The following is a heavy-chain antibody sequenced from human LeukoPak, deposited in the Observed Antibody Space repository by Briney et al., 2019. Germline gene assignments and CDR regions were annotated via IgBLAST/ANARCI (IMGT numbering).Heavy chain of an antibody. Sequence: GGSLRLSCAASGFTFSDYWMHWVRQAPGKGLVWVSRISSDESITTYADSVKGRFTISRDNAKNTLYLRMNSLRAEDTAVYYCARDLVGITSGYFYYWGQGTLVTVSS. J-gene: IGHJ4*02. D-gene: IGHD3-22*01. CDR1: GFTFSDYW. V-gene: IGHV3-74*01. CDR2: ISSDESIT. CDR3: ARDLVGITSGYFYY.